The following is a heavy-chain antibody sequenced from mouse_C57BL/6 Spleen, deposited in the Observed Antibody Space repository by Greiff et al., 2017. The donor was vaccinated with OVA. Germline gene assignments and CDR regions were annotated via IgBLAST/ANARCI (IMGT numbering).Heavy chain of an antibody. V-gene: IGHV1-80*01. CDR3: ARDGNWYFDV. CDR1: GYAFSSYW. J-gene: IGHJ1*03. D-gene: IGHD2-1*01. CDR2: IYPGDGDT. Sequence: QVHVKQSGAELVKPGASVKISCKASGYAFSSYWMNWVKQRPGKGLEWIGQIYPGDGDTNYNGKFKGKATLTADKSSSTAYMQLSSLTSEDSAVYFCARDGNWYFDVWGTGTTVTVSS.